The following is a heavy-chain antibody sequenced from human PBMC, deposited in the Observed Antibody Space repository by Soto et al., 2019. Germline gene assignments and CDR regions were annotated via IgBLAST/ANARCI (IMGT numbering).Heavy chain of an antibody. Sequence: GGSLRLSCGGFGFTFSTYGMHWVRQAPGKGLEWVAVMSYDGNNKKYAESVKGRFTISRDNSKNTLYLEMDSLRVEDTAVYYCVKDIYKGSAGTLLDYWGQGTLITVSS. CDR2: MSYDGNNK. J-gene: IGHJ4*02. CDR3: VKDIYKGSAGTLLDY. V-gene: IGHV3-30*18. CDR1: GFTFSTYG. D-gene: IGHD6-13*01.